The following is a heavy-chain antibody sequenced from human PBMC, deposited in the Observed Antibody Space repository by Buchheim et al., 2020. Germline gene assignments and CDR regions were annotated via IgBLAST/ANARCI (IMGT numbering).Heavy chain of an antibody. CDR1: GFTFSTYA. CDR2: ISGSGGTT. CDR3: AKARGTGYYYLYLDS. J-gene: IGHJ4*02. Sequence: EVQLLESGGGLGQPGGSLRLSCAASGFTFSTYAMSWVRQAPGKGLEWVSSISGSGGTTFYADSVEGRFTISRDNSKNTLYLQMNSLRAEDTAVYYCAKARGTGYYYLYLDSWGQGT. D-gene: IGHD2/OR15-2a*01. V-gene: IGHV3-23*01.